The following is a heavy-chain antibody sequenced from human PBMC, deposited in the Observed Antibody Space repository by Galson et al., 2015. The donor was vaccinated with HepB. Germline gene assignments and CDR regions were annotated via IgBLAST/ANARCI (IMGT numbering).Heavy chain of an antibody. Sequence: QSGAEVKKPGESLRISCKASGYSFTSYWISWVRQMPGKGLEWMGRIDPSDSYTNYSPSFQGHVTIPADKSITTAYLQWSSLKASDTAMYYCARGGGYNFGSDYWGQGTLVTVSS. V-gene: IGHV5-10-1*01. CDR1: GYSFTSYW. J-gene: IGHJ4*02. CDR3: ARGGGYNFGSDY. CDR2: IDPSDSYT. D-gene: IGHD5-18*01.